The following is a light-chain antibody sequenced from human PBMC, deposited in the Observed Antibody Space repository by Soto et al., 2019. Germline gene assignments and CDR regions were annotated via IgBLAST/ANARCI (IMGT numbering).Light chain of an antibody. CDR1: SSDIGYNY. Sequence: QSVLTQPPSASGSPGQSVTISCTGTSSDIGYNYVSWYQQHPGKAPKMMIFEVSKRPSGVPDRFSGSKSGNTASLTVSGLQAEDEADYYCGSYAGSSAVFGTGTKLTVL. CDR3: GSYAGSSAV. CDR2: EVS. V-gene: IGLV2-8*01. J-gene: IGLJ1*01.